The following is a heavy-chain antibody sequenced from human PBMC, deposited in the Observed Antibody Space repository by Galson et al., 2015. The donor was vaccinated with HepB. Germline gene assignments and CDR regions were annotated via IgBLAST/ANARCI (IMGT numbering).Heavy chain of an antibody. J-gene: IGHJ4*02. CDR3: AKDQDLKGYCTSTSCKGAEY. CDR1: GFTFSSYG. D-gene: IGHD2-2*01. V-gene: IGHV3-33*06. CDR2: IWYDGSNK. Sequence: SLRLSCAAPGFTFSSYGMHWVRQAPGKGLEWVAVIWYDGSNKYYADSVKGRFTISRDNSKNTLYLQMNSLRAEDTAVYYCAKDQDLKGYCTSTSCKGAEYWGQGTLVTVYS.